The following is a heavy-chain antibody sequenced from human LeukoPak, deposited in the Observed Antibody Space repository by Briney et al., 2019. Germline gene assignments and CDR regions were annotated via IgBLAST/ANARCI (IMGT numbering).Heavy chain of an antibody. CDR2: IYPGDSDT. D-gene: IGHD5-18*01. Sequence: GESLKISCKGSGYSFTSYWIGWVRQLPGKGLEWMGIIYPGDSDTRYSPPFEGQVTIAADESISTAYLQWSSLKPSDTAMCYCARPSYSYGQYYFDYWGQGTLVTVSS. J-gene: IGHJ4*02. V-gene: IGHV5-51*01. CDR3: ARPSYSYGQYYFDY. CDR1: GYSFTSYW.